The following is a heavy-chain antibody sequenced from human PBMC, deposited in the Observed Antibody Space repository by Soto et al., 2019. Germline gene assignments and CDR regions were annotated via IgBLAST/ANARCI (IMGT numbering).Heavy chain of an antibody. J-gene: IGHJ6*03. CDR3: ATLPTIFAGVYYMDV. V-gene: IGHV3-48*01. CDR2: ISSSSSTI. Sequence: GGSLRLSCAASGFTFSSYSMNWVRQAPGKGLEWVSYISSSSSTIYYADSVKGRFTISRDNAKNSLYLQMNSLRAEDTAVYYCATLPTIFAGVYYMDVWGKGTTVTVSS. D-gene: IGHD3-3*01. CDR1: GFTFSSYS.